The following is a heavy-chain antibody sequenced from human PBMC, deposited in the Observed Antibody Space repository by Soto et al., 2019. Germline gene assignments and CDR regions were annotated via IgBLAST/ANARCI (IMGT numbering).Heavy chain of an antibody. J-gene: IGHJ5*01. CDR1: GGSFSGYY. CDR2: INHSGST. D-gene: IGHD1-7*01. Sequence: SETLSLTCAVYGGSFSGYYWSWIRQPPGKGLEWIGEINHSGSTNYNPSLKSRVTISRDNSKNTLYLQMNSLRVEDTAMYYCAKGASWKYFDPWGQGTLVTVSS. V-gene: IGHV4-34*01. CDR3: AKGASWKYFDP.